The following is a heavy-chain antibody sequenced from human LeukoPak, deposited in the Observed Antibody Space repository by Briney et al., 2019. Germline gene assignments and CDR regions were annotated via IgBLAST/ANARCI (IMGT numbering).Heavy chain of an antibody. Sequence: GGSLRLSCAASGFTFDDYAMHWVRQAPGKGLEWVSGISWNSGFIGYADSVKGRFTISRDNAKNSLYLQMNSLIAEDMALYYCAKGLYGSGSYPDYWGQGTLVTVSS. D-gene: IGHD3-10*01. CDR1: GFTFDDYA. CDR2: ISWNSGFI. CDR3: AKGLYGSGSYPDY. J-gene: IGHJ4*02. V-gene: IGHV3-9*03.